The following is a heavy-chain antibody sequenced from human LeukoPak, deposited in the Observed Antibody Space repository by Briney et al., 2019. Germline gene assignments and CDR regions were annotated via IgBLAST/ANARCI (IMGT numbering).Heavy chain of an antibody. CDR3: ARHVEYCSSTSCSYYFDY. CDR2: IYPGDSDT. D-gene: IGHD2-2*01. Sequence: GESLKISCKGSGYSFTSYWIGWVRQMPGKGLEWMGIIYPGDSDTRYNPSFQGQVTISADKSISTAYLQWSSLKASDTAMYYCARHVEYCSSTSCSYYFDYWGQGTLVTVSS. V-gene: IGHV5-51*01. CDR1: GYSFTSYW. J-gene: IGHJ4*02.